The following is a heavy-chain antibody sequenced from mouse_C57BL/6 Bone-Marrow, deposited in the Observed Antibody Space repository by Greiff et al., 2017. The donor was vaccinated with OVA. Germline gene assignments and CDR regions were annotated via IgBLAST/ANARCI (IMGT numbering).Heavy chain of an antibody. D-gene: IGHD2-13*01. J-gene: IGHJ4*01. CDR1: GFTFSDFY. V-gene: IGHV7-1*01. CDR3: ARDACVGDHAMDY. CDR2: SRNKANDYTT. Sequence: EVNVVESGGGLVQSGRSLRLSCATSGFTFSDFYMEWVRQAPGKGLEWIAASRNKANDYTTEYSASVKGRFIVSRDTSQSILYLQMNALRAEDTASYCCARDACVGDHAMDYWGQGTSVTVSS.